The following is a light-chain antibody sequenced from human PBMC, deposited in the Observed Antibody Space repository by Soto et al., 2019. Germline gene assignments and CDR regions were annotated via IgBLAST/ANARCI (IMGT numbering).Light chain of an antibody. CDR3: QQYNSWLWT. CDR1: QSVSSN. CDR2: GAS. J-gene: IGKJ1*01. Sequence: EIVLTQSPGTLSLSPGERATLSCGASQSVSSNYLAWYQQKPGQAPRLLIYGASTRATGIPARFSGSGSGTEFTLIISSLQSEDSAVYYCQQYNSWLWTFGQGTKVDI. V-gene: IGKV3-15*01.